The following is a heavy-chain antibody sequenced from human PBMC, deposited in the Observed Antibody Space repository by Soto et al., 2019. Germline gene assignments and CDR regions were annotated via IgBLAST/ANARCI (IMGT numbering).Heavy chain of an antibody. CDR3: AKEGDYGDDAGENWFDS. V-gene: IGHV3-74*01. CDR2: INSDGSHT. J-gene: IGHJ5*01. Sequence: EVQLVESGGGLVQPGGSLRLSCAASGFTFFAYWIHWVRQVPGKGLVWVSRINSDGSHTSYADSVRGRFTISRDNSKNTVYLQMNSLTAEDTAVDYCAKEGDYGDDAGENWFDSWGQGSLVTVSS. CDR1: GFTFFAYW. D-gene: IGHD4-17*01.